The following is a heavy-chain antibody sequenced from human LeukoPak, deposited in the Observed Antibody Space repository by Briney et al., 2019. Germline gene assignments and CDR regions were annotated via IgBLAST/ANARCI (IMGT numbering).Heavy chain of an antibody. D-gene: IGHD2-2*01. CDR2: IYNSGTT. V-gene: IGHV4-39*01. CDR3: AGGYPCSGTSCYLDYYYYYGMDV. J-gene: IGHJ6*02. Sequence: SETLSLTCTVSGGSISRSSYYWGWIRQPPGKGLEWIGTIYNSGTTYYNPSLKSRVTISVDTSKNQFSLRLSSVTAADTAVYYCAGGYPCSGTSCYLDYYYYYGMDVWGQGTTVTVSS. CDR1: GGSISRSSYY.